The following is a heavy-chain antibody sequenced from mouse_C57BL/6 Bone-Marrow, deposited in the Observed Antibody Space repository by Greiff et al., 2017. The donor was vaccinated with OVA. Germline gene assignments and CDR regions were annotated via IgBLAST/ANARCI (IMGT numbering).Heavy chain of an antibody. Sequence: VQLQQPGAELVKPGASVKLSCKASGYTFTSYWMQWVKQRPGQGLEWIGAIDPSASYTNYNQKFKGKATLTVDTSSSTAYMQLSSLTSEDSAVYYCARTGYAMDYWGQGTSVTVSS. CDR3: ARTGYAMDY. CDR1: GYTFTSYW. J-gene: IGHJ4*01. CDR2: IDPSASYT. V-gene: IGHV1-50*01.